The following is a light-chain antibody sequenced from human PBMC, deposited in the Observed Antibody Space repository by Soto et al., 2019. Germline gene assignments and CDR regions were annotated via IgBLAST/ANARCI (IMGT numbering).Light chain of an antibody. CDR3: QQYFSTPFT. V-gene: IGKV4-1*01. CDR1: QSILYSSNNKNY. Sequence: DIVMTQSPDFLAVSLGERATINCKSSQSILYSSNNKNYLAWYQQKPGQPPKLLIYWASTRESGVPDRFSGSGSGTDFTLTISSLQAEDVAVYYCQQYFSTPFTSGPGTKVDIK. J-gene: IGKJ3*01. CDR2: WAS.